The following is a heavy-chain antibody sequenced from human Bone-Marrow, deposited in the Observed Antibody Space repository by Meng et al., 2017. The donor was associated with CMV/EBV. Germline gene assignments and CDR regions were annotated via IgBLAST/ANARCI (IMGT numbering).Heavy chain of an antibody. CDR2: IYYSGST. V-gene: IGHV4-59*01. D-gene: IGHD6-6*01. CDR3: ARSLEYNSSLLAY. J-gene: IGHJ4*02. Sequence: GSLRLSCTVSGGSISSYYWNWIRQPPGKGLEWIGYIYYSGSTNYSPSLKSRVTISVDTSKNQFSLKLSSVTAADTAMYYCARSLEYNSSLLAYWGQGTLVTVSS. CDR1: GGSISSYY.